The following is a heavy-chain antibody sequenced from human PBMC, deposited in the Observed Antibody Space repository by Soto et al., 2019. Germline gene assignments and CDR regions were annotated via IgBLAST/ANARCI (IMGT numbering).Heavy chain of an antibody. CDR3: ARLMGYCRTSSCRYYFDY. J-gene: IGHJ4*02. Sequence: PSETLSLTCSVSGGSISSGGHYWSWIRQLPXKALEWIGHIYYSGKTYYTPSLRSRLTMSVDTSKNHFSLKLSSVTAADTAVYYCARLMGYCRTSSCRYYFDYWGQGNLVTVSS. V-gene: IGHV4-31*02. D-gene: IGHD2-2*01. CDR1: GGSISSGGHY. CDR2: IYYSGKT.